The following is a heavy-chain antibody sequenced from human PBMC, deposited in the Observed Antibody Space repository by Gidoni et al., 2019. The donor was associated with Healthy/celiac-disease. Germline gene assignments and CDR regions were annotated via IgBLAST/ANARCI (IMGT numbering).Heavy chain of an antibody. D-gene: IGHD3-9*01. V-gene: IGHV1-2*04. Sequence: QVQLVQSGAEVKKPGAPVTVSCKASGYTFTGYYMHWVRQAPGQGLEWMGWINPNSGGTNYAQKFQGWVTMTRDTSISTAYMELSRLRSDDTAVYYCARDRVFYDILTGYYTGYYGMDVWGQGTTVTVSS. CDR2: INPNSGGT. CDR1: GYTFTGYY. CDR3: ARDRVFYDILTGYYTGYYGMDV. J-gene: IGHJ6*02.